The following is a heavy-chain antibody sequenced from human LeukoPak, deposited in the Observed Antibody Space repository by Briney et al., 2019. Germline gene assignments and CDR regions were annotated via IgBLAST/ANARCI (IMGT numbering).Heavy chain of an antibody. V-gene: IGHV1-69*05. CDR3: ATSGGYCSGGSCYGY. CDR2: IIPIFGAA. D-gene: IGHD2-15*01. Sequence: SVKVSCKASGGTFSSYAISWVRQAPGQGLEWMGGIIPIFGAANYAQKFQGRVTITTDESTSTAYMELSSLRSEDTAVYYCATSGGYCSGGSCYGYWGQGTLVTVSS. CDR1: GGTFSSYA. J-gene: IGHJ4*02.